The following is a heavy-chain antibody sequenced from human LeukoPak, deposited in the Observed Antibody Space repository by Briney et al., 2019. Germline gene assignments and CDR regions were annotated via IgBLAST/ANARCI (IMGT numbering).Heavy chain of an antibody. CDR2: IIPIFGTA. CDR1: GGTFSSYA. CDR3: ASSSSGTNNFDY. Sequence: ASVTVSCKASGGTFSSYAISWVRQAPGQGLEWMGGIIPIFGTANYAQKFQGRVTITTDESTSTAYMELSSLRSEDTAVYYCASSSSGTNNFDYWGQGTLVTVSS. V-gene: IGHV1-69*05. J-gene: IGHJ4*02. D-gene: IGHD6-6*01.